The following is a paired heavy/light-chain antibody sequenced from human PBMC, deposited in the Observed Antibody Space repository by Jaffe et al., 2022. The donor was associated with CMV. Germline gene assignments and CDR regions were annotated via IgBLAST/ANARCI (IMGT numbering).Light chain of an antibody. CDR2: YAS. J-gene: IGKJ2*01. CDR1: QNIGTS. V-gene: IGKV6D-21*02. Sequence: EIVLTQSPDFQSVTPKEKVTITCRASQNIGTSLHWYQLKPDQSPQLLIKYASQSISGVPSRFSGSGSGTDFTLTIKSLEAEDAAAYYCHQSSALPYTFGQGTKLEIK. CDR3: HQSSALPYT.
Heavy chain of an antibody. CDR2: IYWNDDK. D-gene: IGHD3-3*01. Sequence: QITLKESGPTLVKPTQTLTLTCTFSGFSLSTSGVGVGWIRQPPGKALEWLALIYWNDDKHYSPSLNNRLTITKDTSKNQVVLTMTNMDPVDTAIYYCAHRRPNYNFWSGTYHTEYYWLDPWGQGTLVTVSS. CDR1: GFSLSTSGVG. J-gene: IGHJ5*02. CDR3: AHRRPNYNFWSGTYHTEYYWLDP. V-gene: IGHV2-5*01.